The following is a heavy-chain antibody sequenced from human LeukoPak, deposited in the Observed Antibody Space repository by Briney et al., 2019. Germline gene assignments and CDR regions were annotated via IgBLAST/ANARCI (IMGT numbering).Heavy chain of an antibody. J-gene: IGHJ4*02. Sequence: QTGGSLRLSCAASGFIFSNYGMHWVRQAPGKGLEWVAVMSYDGSNKYYADSVKGRFTISRDNSKNTLYLQMNSLRAEDTAVYYCAKDQDSSGYFPFDYWGQGTLVTVSS. D-gene: IGHD3-22*01. CDR2: MSYDGSNK. CDR3: AKDQDSSGYFPFDY. V-gene: IGHV3-30*18. CDR1: GFIFSNYG.